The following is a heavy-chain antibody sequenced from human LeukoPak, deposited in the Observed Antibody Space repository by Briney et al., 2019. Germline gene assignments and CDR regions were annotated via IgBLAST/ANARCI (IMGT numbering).Heavy chain of an antibody. CDR3: ARTGYSSSCPDY. CDR1: GYTFTSYD. CDR2: IDPNSGGT. Sequence: ASVKVSFTASGYTFTSYDINWVRQAPGQGLEWMGWIDPNSGGTNYAQKFQGWVTMTRDTSISTAYMELSRLRSDDTAVYYCARTGYSSSCPDYWGQGTLVTVSS. D-gene: IGHD6-13*01. V-gene: IGHV1-2*04. J-gene: IGHJ4*02.